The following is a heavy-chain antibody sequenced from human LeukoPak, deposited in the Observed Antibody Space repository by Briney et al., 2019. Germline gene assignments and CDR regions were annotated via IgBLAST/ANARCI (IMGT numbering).Heavy chain of an antibody. CDR2: IDSSSSTI. D-gene: IGHD6-19*01. J-gene: IGHJ4*02. CDR1: GFTFSSYS. Sequence: SGGSLRLSCEASGFTFSSYSMNWVRQAPGEGLEWLSYIDSSSSTIYYADSVKGRFTIFRDNAKKSLYLQINSLRDEDTALYYCARYEYNSGQIFDYWGQGTLVTVSS. CDR3: ARYEYNSGQIFDY. V-gene: IGHV3-48*02.